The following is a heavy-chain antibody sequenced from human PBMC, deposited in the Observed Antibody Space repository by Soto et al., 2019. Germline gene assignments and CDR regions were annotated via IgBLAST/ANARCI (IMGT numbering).Heavy chain of an antibody. V-gene: IGHV3-21*01. J-gene: IGHJ4*02. Sequence: GRALRLSCADSGFTRRSYAMNWVRQTQEKGLEWVSSISSTSTYTHYADSVKGRFTISRDNANNSLFLQMNSLRAEDTAIYYCARDLALAGNYWGQGALVTVSS. D-gene: IGHD6-19*01. CDR2: ISSTSTYT. CDR1: GFTRRSYA. CDR3: ARDLALAGNY.